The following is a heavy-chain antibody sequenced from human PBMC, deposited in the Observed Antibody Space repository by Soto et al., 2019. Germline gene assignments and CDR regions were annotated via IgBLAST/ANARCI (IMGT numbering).Heavy chain of an antibody. CDR1: GFTFSDYY. CDR3: ARDLSDIYVHDAFDI. Sequence: KPGGSLRLSCAASGFTFSDYYMNWIRQAPGKGLEWVSYISSSRGYTNYADSVKGRFTISRDNARNSLYLQMNNLRAEDTAVYYCARDLSDIYVHDAFDIWGQGAMVTVSS. J-gene: IGHJ3*02. D-gene: IGHD3-9*01. V-gene: IGHV3-11*06. CDR2: ISSSRGYT.